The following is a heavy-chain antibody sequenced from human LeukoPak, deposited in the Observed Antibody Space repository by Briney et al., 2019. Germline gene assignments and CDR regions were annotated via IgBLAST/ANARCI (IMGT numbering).Heavy chain of an antibody. V-gene: IGHV4-59*01. CDR1: GGSISSYY. Sequence: PSETLSLTCTVSGGSISSYYWSWIRQPPGKGLEWIGYIYYSGSTNYNPSLKSRVTISVDTSKNQFSLKLSSVTAADTAVYYCARDRGDFWSGYSNWFDPRGQGTLVTVSS. CDR3: ARDRGDFWSGYSNWFDP. J-gene: IGHJ5*02. D-gene: IGHD3-3*01. CDR2: IYYSGST.